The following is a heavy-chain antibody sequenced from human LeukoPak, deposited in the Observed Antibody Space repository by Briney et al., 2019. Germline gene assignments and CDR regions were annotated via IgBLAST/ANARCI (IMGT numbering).Heavy chain of an antibody. CDR3: ARGHYSSSYRGDDAFDI. Sequence: GGSLRLSCAASGFTFSSYWMSWVRQAPGKGLEWVANIKQDGSEKYYVDSVKGRFTISRDNAKNSLYLQMNSLRAEDTAVYYCARGHYSSSYRGDDAFDIWGQGTMVTVSS. CDR1: GFTFSSYW. D-gene: IGHD6-13*01. J-gene: IGHJ3*02. V-gene: IGHV3-7*01. CDR2: IKQDGSEK.